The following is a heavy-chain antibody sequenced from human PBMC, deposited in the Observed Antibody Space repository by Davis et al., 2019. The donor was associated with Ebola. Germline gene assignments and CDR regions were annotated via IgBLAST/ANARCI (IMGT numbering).Heavy chain of an antibody. CDR1: GFTFSSYS. V-gene: IGHV3-21*01. Sequence: GESLKISCAASGFTFSSYSMNWVRQAPGKGLEWVSSIGSRSSYIYYADSVKGRFTISSDNAKKSLYLHMNSLRAEDTAVYYCARDKFYYDSSGYGYYYGMDVWGQGTTVTVSS. D-gene: IGHD3-22*01. J-gene: IGHJ6*02. CDR3: ARDKFYYDSSGYGYYYGMDV. CDR2: IGSRSSYI.